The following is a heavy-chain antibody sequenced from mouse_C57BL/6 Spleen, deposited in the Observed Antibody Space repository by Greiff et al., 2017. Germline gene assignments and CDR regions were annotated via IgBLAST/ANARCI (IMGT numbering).Heavy chain of an antibody. D-gene: IGHD3-3*01. CDR1: GYTFTDYE. CDR2: IDTETGGT. CDR3: TRDRGHAVPSMDY. Sequence: QVQLQQSGAELVRPGASVTLSCKASGYTFTDYEMHWVKQTPVHGLEWIGAIDTETGGTAYNQKFKGKAILTADKSSSTAYMELSSLTSEDSAVYYCTRDRGHAVPSMDYWGQGTSVTVSS. J-gene: IGHJ4*01. V-gene: IGHV1-15*01.